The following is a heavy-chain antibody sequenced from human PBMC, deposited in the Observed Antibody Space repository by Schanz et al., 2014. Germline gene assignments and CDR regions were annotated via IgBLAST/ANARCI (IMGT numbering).Heavy chain of an antibody. V-gene: IGHV1-46*03. Sequence: QVQLVQSGAEVKKPGASVKVSCRASGYPFTSDDITWVRQAPGQGLEWMGIINPIGGSTTYAQKFRGAVTLTTDTSTDTAYLELTSLRSEDTAVYYCARGSPENMIRGELDYWGQGTLVTVSS. CDR3: ARGSPENMIRGELDY. J-gene: IGHJ4*02. CDR1: GYPFTSDD. CDR2: INPIGGST. D-gene: IGHD3-10*01.